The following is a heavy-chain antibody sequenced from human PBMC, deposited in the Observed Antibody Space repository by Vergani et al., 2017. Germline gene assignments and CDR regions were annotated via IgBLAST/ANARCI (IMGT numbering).Heavy chain of an antibody. J-gene: IGHJ4*02. V-gene: IGHV1-46*03. CDR2: INPSGGHT. CDR1: GYTFSNYY. CDR3: ARGDYCILTGYRY. Sequence: QVQVVQSGAEVKKSGASVKVSCKTSGYTFSNYYMHWVRQAPGQGLEWMGIINPSGGHTNYAQKFQGRVTMTRDTSTCTVYMELSSLRSEDTAIYYCARGDYCILTGYRYWGQGTLVTVSA. D-gene: IGHD3-9*01.